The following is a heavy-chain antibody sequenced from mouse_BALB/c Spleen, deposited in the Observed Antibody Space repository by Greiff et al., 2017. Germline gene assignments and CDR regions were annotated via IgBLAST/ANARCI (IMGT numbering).Heavy chain of an antibody. CDR1: GYTFTDYA. CDR3: ARESTIYYAMDY. CDR2: ISTYYGDA. V-gene: IGHV1S137*01. D-gene: IGHD1-1*02. Sequence: QVQLQQSGAELVRPGVSVKISCKGSGYTFTDYAMHWVKQSHAKSLEWIGVISTYYGDASYNQKFKGKATMTVDKSSSTAYMELARLTSEDSAIYYCARESTIYYAMDYWGQGTSVTVSS. J-gene: IGHJ4*01.